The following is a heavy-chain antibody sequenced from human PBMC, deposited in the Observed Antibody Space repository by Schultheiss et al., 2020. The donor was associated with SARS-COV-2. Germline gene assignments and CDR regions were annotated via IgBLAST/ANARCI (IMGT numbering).Heavy chain of an antibody. J-gene: IGHJ6*02. Sequence: GGSLRLSCAASGFTFDDYAMHWVRQAPGKGLEWVSGISWNSGSIGYADSVKGRFTISRDNAKNSLYLQMNSLRAEDTALYYCAKELVAARTNYYYYGMDVWGQGTTVTVSS. CDR2: ISWNSGSI. D-gene: IGHD5-12*01. CDR3: AKELVAARTNYYYYGMDV. CDR1: GFTFDDYA. V-gene: IGHV3-9*01.